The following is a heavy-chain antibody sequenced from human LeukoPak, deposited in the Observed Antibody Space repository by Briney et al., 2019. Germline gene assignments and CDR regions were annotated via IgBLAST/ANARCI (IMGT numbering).Heavy chain of an antibody. Sequence: PGGSLRLSCAASGFTFSSYAMHWVRQAPGKGLEWVALISYDGSDKSYADSVKGRFTISRDKSKNTLYLQMSSLRVEDTAVYYCAKDGDLTLSWLRGDQSFDYWGQGTLVTASS. V-gene: IGHV3-30*04. J-gene: IGHJ4*02. CDR3: AKDGDLTLSWLRGDQSFDY. D-gene: IGHD5-12*01. CDR1: GFTFSSYA. CDR2: ISYDGSDK.